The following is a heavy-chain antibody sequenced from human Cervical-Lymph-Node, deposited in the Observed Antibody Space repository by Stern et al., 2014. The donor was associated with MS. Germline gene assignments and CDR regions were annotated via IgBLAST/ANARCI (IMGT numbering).Heavy chain of an antibody. D-gene: IGHD6-19*01. V-gene: IGHV3-30*04. Sequence: VQLVQSGGGVVQPGRSLRLSCAASGFTFGSHGMHWVRQAPGKGLEWGAAISYDGRTENYADSVKGRFTISRDNSRTTLSLQMTSLRPEDTAVYYCARDVYSSGWNAFDIWGQGTMVTVSS. CDR2: ISYDGRTE. CDR1: GFTFGSHG. CDR3: ARDVYSSGWNAFDI. J-gene: IGHJ3*02.